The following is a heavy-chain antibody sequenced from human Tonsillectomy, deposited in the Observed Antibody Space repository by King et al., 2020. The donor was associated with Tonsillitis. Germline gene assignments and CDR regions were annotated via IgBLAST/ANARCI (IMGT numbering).Heavy chain of an antibody. D-gene: IGHD6-13*01. Sequence: QVQLVQSGADVKKPGSSVKVSCEASGGNFSHYGINWVRQVPGQGLEWMGGVIPLDSTANYAQKFQGRLTITADESTSTAFMDLSSLTSDDTAVYYCARLISLVGSWYILDYWGQGTLVTVSS. CDR3: ARLISLVGSWYILDY. CDR1: GGNFSHYG. J-gene: IGHJ4*02. V-gene: IGHV1-69*01. CDR2: VIPLDSTA.